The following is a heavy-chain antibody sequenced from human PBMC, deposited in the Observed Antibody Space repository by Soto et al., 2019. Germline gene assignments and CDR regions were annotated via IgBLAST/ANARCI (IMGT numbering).Heavy chain of an antibody. Sequence: SVKVSCKASGGTFSSYVISWVRQAPGQGLEWMGGIIPIFGTANYAQKFQGRVTITADKSTSTAYMELSSLRSEDTAVYYCARNDRTIFGVVIAAYYYGMDVWGQGTTVTVSS. D-gene: IGHD3-3*01. CDR3: ARNDRTIFGVVIAAYYYGMDV. CDR1: GGTFSSYV. V-gene: IGHV1-69*06. CDR2: IIPIFGTA. J-gene: IGHJ6*02.